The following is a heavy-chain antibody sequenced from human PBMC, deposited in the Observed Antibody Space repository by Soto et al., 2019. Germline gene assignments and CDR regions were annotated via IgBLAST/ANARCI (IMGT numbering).Heavy chain of an antibody. D-gene: IGHD3-3*01. CDR1: GYTFTSYY. V-gene: IGHV1-46*01. CDR3: TRVLYNFWSGYGMDI. CDR2: ITPNSGRT. J-gene: IGHJ6*02. Sequence: QEQLVQSGAEVKKPGASVTVSCKAFGYTFTSYYIHWVRQAPGQGLEWMGAITPNSGRTTNAQKCQGRVNMSRDTSTSTVFMELSSVRSDDTAIFYCTRVLYNFWSGYGMDIWGQGTTVTVSS.